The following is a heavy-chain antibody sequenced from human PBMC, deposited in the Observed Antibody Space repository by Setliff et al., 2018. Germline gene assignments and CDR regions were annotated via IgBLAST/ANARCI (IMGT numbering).Heavy chain of an antibody. J-gene: IGHJ6*03. CDR3: AREVVVVKSAINYYYYMDV. V-gene: IGHV1-69*05. CDR1: GGTFRSYG. CDR2: IIPNFGTT. Sequence: SVKVSCKASGGTFRSYGISWVRRAPGQGLEWMGGIIPNFGTTSYAQKFQGRVTITTDESTNTAYMELISLRSDDTAVFYCAREVVVVKSAINYYYYMDVWGKGTTVTVSS. D-gene: IGHD2-2*01.